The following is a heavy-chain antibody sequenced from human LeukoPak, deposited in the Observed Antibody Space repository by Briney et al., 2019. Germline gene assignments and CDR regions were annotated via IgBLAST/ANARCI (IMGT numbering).Heavy chain of an antibody. Sequence: SETLSLTCTVSGGSISGHYWSWIRQPPGKGLEWIGYISYSGSTNYNPSLKSRVTISVDTSKNQFSLKVRSVTAADTAVYYCARGGWQDIRYWGQGTLVTVSP. V-gene: IGHV4-59*11. CDR3: ARGGWQDIRY. J-gene: IGHJ4*02. CDR1: GGSISGHY. D-gene: IGHD5-12*01. CDR2: ISYSGST.